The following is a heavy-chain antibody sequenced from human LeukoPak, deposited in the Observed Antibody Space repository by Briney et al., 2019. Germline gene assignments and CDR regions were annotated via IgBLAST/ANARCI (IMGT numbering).Heavy chain of an antibody. Sequence: GGSLRLSCAASGFPFSTYAMSWVRQAPGKGLEWVSTINSYGDSTYYADSVKGRFTISRDNSGNTLHLQMSSLRAEDTAVYYCARDLGSWSYVNYYVDVWGKGTTVTVSS. D-gene: IGHD1-26*01. CDR1: GFPFSTYA. CDR3: ARDLGSWSYVNYYVDV. J-gene: IGHJ6*03. CDR2: INSYGDST. V-gene: IGHV3-23*01.